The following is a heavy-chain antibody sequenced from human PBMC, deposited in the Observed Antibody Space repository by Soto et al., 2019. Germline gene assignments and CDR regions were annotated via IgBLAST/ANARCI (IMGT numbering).Heavy chain of an antibody. Sequence: ASVKVSCKVSGYTLTELSMHWVRQAPGKGLEWMGGFDPEDGETIYEQKFQGRVTMTEDTSTDTSYMELSSLRSEDTAVYYCATGPRILLGDYAIDYWGQGTLVTVSS. D-gene: IGHD4-17*01. CDR2: FDPEDGET. CDR1: GYTLTELS. J-gene: IGHJ4*02. V-gene: IGHV1-24*01. CDR3: ATGPRILLGDYAIDY.